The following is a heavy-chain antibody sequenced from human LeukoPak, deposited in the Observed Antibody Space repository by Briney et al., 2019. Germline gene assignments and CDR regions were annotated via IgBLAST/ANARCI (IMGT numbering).Heavy chain of an antibody. CDR1: GGTFSSYA. V-gene: IGHV1-69*13. Sequence: ASVKVSCKASGGTFSSYAISWVRQAPGQGLEWMGGIIPIFGTANYAQKFQGRVTITADESTSTAYMELSSLRSDDTAVYYCARVTGYMIEDYFDYWGQGTLVTVSS. CDR3: ARVTGYMIEDYFDY. D-gene: IGHD3-22*01. CDR2: IIPIFGTA. J-gene: IGHJ4*02.